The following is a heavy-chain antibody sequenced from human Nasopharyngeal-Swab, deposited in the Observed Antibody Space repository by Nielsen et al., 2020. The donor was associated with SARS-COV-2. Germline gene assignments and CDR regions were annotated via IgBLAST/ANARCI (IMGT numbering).Heavy chain of an antibody. CDR1: GFSLSTSGVG. J-gene: IGHJ5*02. Sequence: SGPTLVKPTQTLTLTCTFSGFSLSTSGVGVGWIRQPPGKALEWLALIYWDDDKRYSPSLKSRLTITKDTSKNQVVLTMTNMDPVDTATYYYAHRLSGFLEWFGFDPWGQGTLVTVSS. V-gene: IGHV2-5*02. CDR3: AHRLSGFLEWFGFDP. D-gene: IGHD3-3*01. CDR2: IYWDDDK.